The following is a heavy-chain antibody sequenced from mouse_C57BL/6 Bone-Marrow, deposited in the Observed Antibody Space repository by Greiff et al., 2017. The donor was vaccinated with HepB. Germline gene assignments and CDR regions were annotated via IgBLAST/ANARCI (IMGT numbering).Heavy chain of an antibody. J-gene: IGHJ1*03. D-gene: IGHD1-1*01. Sequence: VQLQQPGTELVKPGASVKLSCKASGYTFTSYWMHWVKQRPGQGLEWIGNINPSNGGTKYNEKFKSKATLNVDKSSSTAYMQLSSLTSEDSAVYYCASDYGSSGYFDVWGTGTTVTVSS. CDR2: INPSNGGT. V-gene: IGHV1-53*01. CDR1: GYTFTSYW. CDR3: ASDYGSSGYFDV.